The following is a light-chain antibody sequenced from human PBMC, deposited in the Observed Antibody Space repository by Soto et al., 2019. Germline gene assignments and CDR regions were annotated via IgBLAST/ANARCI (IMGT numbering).Light chain of an antibody. CDR2: GIS. Sequence: ENVLTQSPGTLSLSPGERATLSCRASQSVTNSFFAWYQQKPGQAPRLLIYGISSRATGIPGRFSGSGSGTDFSLTISRLEPEDFVVYYCQHYSNLPHTFGQGTKLEVK. CDR3: QHYSNLPHT. CDR1: QSVTNSF. J-gene: IGKJ2*01. V-gene: IGKV3-20*01.